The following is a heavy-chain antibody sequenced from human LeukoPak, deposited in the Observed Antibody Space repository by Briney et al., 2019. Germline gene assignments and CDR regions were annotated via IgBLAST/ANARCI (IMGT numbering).Heavy chain of an antibody. V-gene: IGHV3-30*02. CDR1: GFTFSSYG. CDR2: IRHEGSNK. CDR3: ARGDGFSDY. D-gene: IGHD5-12*01. Sequence: GGSLRLSCAASGFTFSSYGMHWVRQAPGKGLEWVAFIRHEGSNKYYADSVKGRFTISRDNAKNSLYLQMNSLRAEDTAVYYCARGDGFSDYWGQGTLVTVSS. J-gene: IGHJ4*02.